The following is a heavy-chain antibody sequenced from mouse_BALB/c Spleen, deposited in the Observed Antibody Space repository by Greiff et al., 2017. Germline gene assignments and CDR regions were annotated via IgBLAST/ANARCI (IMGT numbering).Heavy chain of an antibody. CDR1: GYTFTSYW. Sequence: VQLQQPGAELVKPGASVKLSCKASGYTFTSYWMHWVKQRPGQGLEWIGEINPSNGRTNYNEKFKSKATLTVDKSSSTAYMQLSSLTSEDSAVYYCARNGEVRTYFDYWGQGTTLTVSS. CDR3: ARNGEVRTYFDY. CDR2: INPSNGRT. J-gene: IGHJ2*01. V-gene: IGHV1S81*02. D-gene: IGHD2-2*01.